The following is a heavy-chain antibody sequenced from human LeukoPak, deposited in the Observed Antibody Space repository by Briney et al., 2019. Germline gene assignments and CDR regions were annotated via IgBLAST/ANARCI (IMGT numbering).Heavy chain of an antibody. D-gene: IGHD1-1*01. Sequence: SETLSLTCTVSGGSISSGDYYWSWIRQPPGKGLEWIGYIYYSGSTYYNPSLKSRVTISVDTSKNQFSLKLSSVTAADTAVYYCARDSATGDFAYWGQGTLVTVSS. CDR2: IYYSGST. CDR3: ARDSATGDFAY. V-gene: IGHV4-30-4*08. J-gene: IGHJ4*02. CDR1: GGSISSGDYY.